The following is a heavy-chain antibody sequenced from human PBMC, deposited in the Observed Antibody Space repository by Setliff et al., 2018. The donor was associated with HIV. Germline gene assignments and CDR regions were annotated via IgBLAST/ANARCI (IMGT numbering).Heavy chain of an antibody. J-gene: IGHJ5*02. Sequence: PGGSLRLSCAASGFVFTDFWMSWARQAPGKGLEWVANINGDGNKKYYVDSVKGRFTISRDNAKNSLYLQMNSLRADDTAVYYCAALSLRTNAVYGVISTRFDPWGQGTLVTVS. CDR1: GFVFTDFW. CDR2: INGDGNKK. CDR3: AALSLRTNAVYGVISTRFDP. V-gene: IGHV3-7*03. D-gene: IGHD2-8*01.